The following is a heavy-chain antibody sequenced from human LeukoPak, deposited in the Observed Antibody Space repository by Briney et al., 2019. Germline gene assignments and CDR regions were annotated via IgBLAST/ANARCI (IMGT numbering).Heavy chain of an antibody. CDR3: ARDTPNSSYSSGWVGSFAY. V-gene: IGHV1-18*01. J-gene: IGHJ4*02. CDR2: ISDSNANT. D-gene: IGHD6-19*01. Sequence: ASVQVSCRTSCYTCTSYCFSWVRQPPAQELVGMGGISDSNANTNYAQKLQGKVTMTTDTSTSTAYMERRSLRADDTAVYYCARDTPNSSYSSGWVGSFAYCGQGTLVTVSS. CDR1: CYTCTSYC.